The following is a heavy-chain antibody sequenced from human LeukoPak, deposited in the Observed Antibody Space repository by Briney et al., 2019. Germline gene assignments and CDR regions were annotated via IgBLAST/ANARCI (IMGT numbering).Heavy chain of an antibody. D-gene: IGHD3-3*01. CDR3: ARGGSGTITIFGVVIFGPNWFDP. CDR2: IYYSGST. J-gene: IGHJ5*02. CDR1: GGSISSSSYY. Sequence: PSETLSLTCTVSGGSISSSSYYWGWIRQPPGKGLEWIGSIYYSGSTYYNPSLKSRVTISVDTSKNQFSLKLSSVTAADTAVYYCARGGSGTITIFGVVIFGPNWFDPWGQGTLVTVSS. V-gene: IGHV4-39*07.